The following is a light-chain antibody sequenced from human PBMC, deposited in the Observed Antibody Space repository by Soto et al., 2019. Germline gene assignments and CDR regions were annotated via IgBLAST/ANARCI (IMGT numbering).Light chain of an antibody. J-gene: IGLJ2*01. CDR2: YDS. V-gene: IGLV3-21*04. CDR3: QVWYSSSDHVV. CDR1: NIGSKS. Sequence: SYELTQPPSVSVAPGKTARITCGGNNIGSKSVHWYQQKPGQAPVLVIYYDSDRPSGIPERFSGSNSGNTATLTISRVEAGDEADYYCQVWYSSSDHVVFGGGTKPPS.